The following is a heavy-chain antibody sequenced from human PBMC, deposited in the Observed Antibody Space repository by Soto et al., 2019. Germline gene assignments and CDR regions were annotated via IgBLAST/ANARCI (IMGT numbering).Heavy chain of an antibody. CDR1: GGSFSGYY. Sequence: QVQLQQWGAGLLKPSETLSLTCAVYGGSFSGYYWSWIRQPPGKGLEWIGEINHSGSTNYNPSLKRLVTISVDTSKNQFSPKLSSVTAADTAVYYCARGRHLGFTMFRGVRYWYFDLWGRGTLVTVSS. CDR2: INHSGST. D-gene: IGHD3-10*01. V-gene: IGHV4-34*01. J-gene: IGHJ2*01. CDR3: ARGRHLGFTMFRGVRYWYFDL.